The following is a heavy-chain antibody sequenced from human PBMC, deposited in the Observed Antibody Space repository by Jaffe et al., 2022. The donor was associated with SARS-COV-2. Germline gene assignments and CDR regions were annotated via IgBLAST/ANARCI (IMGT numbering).Heavy chain of an antibody. CDR3: AKGTQTGYCSSTSCRGGMDV. V-gene: IGHV3-30*18. CDR2: ISYDGSNK. D-gene: IGHD2-2*01. CDR1: GFTFSSYG. J-gene: IGHJ6*02. Sequence: QVQLVESGGGVVQPGRSLRLSCAASGFTFSSYGMHWVRQAPGKGLEWVAVISYDGSNKYYADSVKGRFTISRDNSKNTLYLQMNSLRAEDTAVYYCAKGTQTGYCSSTSCRGGMDVWGQGTTVTVSS.